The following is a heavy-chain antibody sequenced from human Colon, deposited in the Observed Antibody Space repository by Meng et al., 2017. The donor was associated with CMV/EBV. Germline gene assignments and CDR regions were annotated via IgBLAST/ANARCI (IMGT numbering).Heavy chain of an antibody. CDR2: IAPDGGWT. D-gene: IGHD2-8*01. J-gene: IGHJ4*02. CDR1: GFTFSGHW. V-gene: IGHV3-74*01. CDR3: ARSLQCTNPNCNDPAY. Sequence: GESLKISCAASGFTFSGHWMHWVRQRPGKGLMWVSEIAPDGGWTRDADSVKGRFSISRDNAKNSLYLQMNSLGVEDTAVYYCARSLQCTNPNCNDPAYWGQGTLVTVSS.